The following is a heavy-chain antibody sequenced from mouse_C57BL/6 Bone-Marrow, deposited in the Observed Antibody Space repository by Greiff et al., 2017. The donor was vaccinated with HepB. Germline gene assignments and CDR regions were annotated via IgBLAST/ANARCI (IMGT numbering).Heavy chain of an antibody. Sequence: QVQLQQPGAELVMPGASVKLSCKASGYTFTSYWMHWVKQRPGQGLEWIGEIDPSDSYTNYNQKFKGKSTLTVDKSSSTAYMQLSSLTSEDSAVYYCARAGGLYFDYWGQGTTLTVSS. V-gene: IGHV1-69*01. CDR2: IDPSDSYT. CDR1: GYTFTSYW. J-gene: IGHJ2*01. CDR3: ARAGGLYFDY. D-gene: IGHD3-3*01.